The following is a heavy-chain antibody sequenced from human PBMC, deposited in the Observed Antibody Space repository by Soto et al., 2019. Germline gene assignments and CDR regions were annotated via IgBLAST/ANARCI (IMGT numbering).Heavy chain of an antibody. D-gene: IGHD5-12*01. CDR3: ARGGGYNFGSPKFDY. CDR2: IWNDGINK. J-gene: IGHJ4*02. V-gene: IGHV3-33*01. CDR1: GFIFDSHG. Sequence: QVDLAESGGGAVQPGRSRRLSCAASGFIFDSHGMHWVRQAPGKGLEWVAVIWNDGINKSYADSVKGRFTISRDNSNNTVFLHMSSLRPEDTAVYYCARGGGYNFGSPKFDYWGQGAQVTVSS.